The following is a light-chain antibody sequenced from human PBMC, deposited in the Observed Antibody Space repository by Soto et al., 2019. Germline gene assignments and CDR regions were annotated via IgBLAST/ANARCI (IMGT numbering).Light chain of an antibody. CDR3: QQSYSTPRT. Sequence: DIQMTQSPSSLSASVGDRVTITCRASQSISSYLNWYQQKPGKAPKLLIYAASSLQSGVSSRFSGSGSGTDFTLTISSLQPEDFATYYCQQSYSTPRTFGGGTKVYIK. J-gene: IGKJ4*01. CDR1: QSISSY. CDR2: AAS. V-gene: IGKV1-39*01.